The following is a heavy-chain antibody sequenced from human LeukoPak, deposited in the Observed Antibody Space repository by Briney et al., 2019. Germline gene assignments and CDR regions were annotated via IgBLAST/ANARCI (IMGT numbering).Heavy chain of an antibody. Sequence: KPGGSLRLSCAASGFTFSTYAMNWVRQAPGKGLEWVSSINSGSRYIYYADSVKGRFTISRDNAKNSMYLQMNSLRAEDTAVYYCARPADSSGLFDYWGQGTLVTVSS. J-gene: IGHJ4*02. CDR2: INSGSRYI. V-gene: IGHV3-21*01. CDR1: GFTFSTYA. CDR3: ARPADSSGLFDY. D-gene: IGHD6-19*01.